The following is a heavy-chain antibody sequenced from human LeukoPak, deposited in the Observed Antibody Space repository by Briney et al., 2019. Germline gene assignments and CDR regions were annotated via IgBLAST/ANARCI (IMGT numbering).Heavy chain of an antibody. Sequence: GGSLRLSCAASGFTFSSYWMHWVRQAPGKGLVWVSRINTDGSSTRYADSVKGRFTISRDNAKNTLYLQMNSLRAEDTAVYYCAREVSGDRRYNWFDPWGQGTLVTVSS. CDR2: INTDGSST. CDR1: GFTFSSYW. J-gene: IGHJ5*02. D-gene: IGHD4-17*01. V-gene: IGHV3-74*01. CDR3: AREVSGDRRYNWFDP.